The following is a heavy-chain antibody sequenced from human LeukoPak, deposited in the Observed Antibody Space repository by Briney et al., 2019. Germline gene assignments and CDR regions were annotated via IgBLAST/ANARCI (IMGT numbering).Heavy chain of an antibody. D-gene: IGHD2-2*01. Sequence: EASVKVSCKASGYTFTGYYMHWVRQAPGQGLEWMGWINPNSGGTNYAQKFQGRVTMTRDTSISTAYMELSRLRSDDTAVYYCATDCSSTSCHLETDYWGQGTLVTVSS. CDR1: GYTFTGYY. J-gene: IGHJ4*02. V-gene: IGHV1-2*02. CDR3: ATDCSSTSCHLETDY. CDR2: INPNSGGT.